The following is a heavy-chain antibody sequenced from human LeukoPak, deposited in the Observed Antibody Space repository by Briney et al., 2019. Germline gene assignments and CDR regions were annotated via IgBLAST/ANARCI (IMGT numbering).Heavy chain of an antibody. D-gene: IGHD2-21*02. V-gene: IGHV3-33*06. CDR2: IWYDGSNQ. Sequence: GGSLRLSCAASGFPFSGSGMHWVRQAPGKGLEWVAIIWYDGSNQYYADSVKGRFTISRDNSKNTVDLQMNSLRAEDTVVYFCAKDKDTPPTAQPQRGYFESWGQGTLVTVSS. CDR1: GFPFSGSG. CDR3: AKDKDTPPTAQPQRGYFES. J-gene: IGHJ4*02.